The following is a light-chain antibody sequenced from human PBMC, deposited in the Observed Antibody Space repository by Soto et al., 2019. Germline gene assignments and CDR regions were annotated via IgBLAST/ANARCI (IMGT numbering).Light chain of an antibody. CDR1: SSNIGSNS. Sequence: QSVLTQPPSASGTPGQRVTISCSGSSSNIGSNSVNWYQQLPGTAPKLLMYSSNQRPSGVPDRYPGAKSGTSASLAISGLQSADEADYYCAAWDDSPNGVVFGGGTKLTVL. CDR3: AAWDDSPNGVV. V-gene: IGLV1-44*01. J-gene: IGLJ2*01. CDR2: SSN.